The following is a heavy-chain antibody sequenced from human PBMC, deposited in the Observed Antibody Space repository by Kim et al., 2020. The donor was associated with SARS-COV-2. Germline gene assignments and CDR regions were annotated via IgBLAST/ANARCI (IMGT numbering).Heavy chain of an antibody. CDR3: ARGYIAARPNNWFDP. D-gene: IGHD6-6*01. V-gene: IGHV1-2*02. J-gene: IGHJ5*02. Sequence: QKLQGRVTMTRDTSISTAYMELSRLRSDDTAVYYCARGYIAARPNNWFDPWGQGTLVTVSS.